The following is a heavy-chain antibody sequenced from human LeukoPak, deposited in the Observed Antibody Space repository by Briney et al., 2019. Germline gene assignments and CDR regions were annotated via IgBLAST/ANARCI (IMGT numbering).Heavy chain of an antibody. J-gene: IGHJ6*02. D-gene: IGHD6-6*01. CDR2: IYYSGST. Sequence: PSETLSLTCTVSGGSISSYYWSWIRQPPGKGLEWIGYIYYSGSTNYNPSLKSRVTISVDTSKNQFSLKLSSVTAADTAVYYCARWVAARPYYYYYGMDVWGQGTTVTVSS. CDR1: GGSISSYY. CDR3: ARWVAARPYYYYYGMDV. V-gene: IGHV4-59*01.